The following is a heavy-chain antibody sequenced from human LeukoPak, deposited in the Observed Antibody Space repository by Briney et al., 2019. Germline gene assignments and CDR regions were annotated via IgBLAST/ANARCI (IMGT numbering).Heavy chain of an antibody. V-gene: IGHV3-23*01. D-gene: IGHD4-17*01. Sequence: GGSLRLSCAASGFTFSSYAMSWVRQAPGKGLEWVSSITANGDATYYADSVKGRFTISRDNSKNTLYLQMNSLRAEDTAVYYCAKESTTVTQSPNFDYWGQGTLVTVSS. J-gene: IGHJ4*02. CDR2: ITANGDAT. CDR3: AKESTTVTQSPNFDY. CDR1: GFTFSSYA.